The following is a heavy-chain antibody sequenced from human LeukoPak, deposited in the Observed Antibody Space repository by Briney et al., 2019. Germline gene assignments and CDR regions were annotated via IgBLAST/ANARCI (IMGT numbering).Heavy chain of an antibody. D-gene: IGHD3-10*01. Sequence: GGSLRLSCEASGFTFSTYGMHWVCQAPGEGLEWMAVISSDGSNYYYADSVRGRFTISRDNSKNTLYLQMNSLRVEDTAVYSCAKAPLAYRTSGSYACGMDVWGQGTTVAVSS. CDR2: ISSDGSNY. CDR1: GFTFSTYG. J-gene: IGHJ6*02. CDR3: AKAPLAYRTSGSYACGMDV. V-gene: IGHV3-30*18.